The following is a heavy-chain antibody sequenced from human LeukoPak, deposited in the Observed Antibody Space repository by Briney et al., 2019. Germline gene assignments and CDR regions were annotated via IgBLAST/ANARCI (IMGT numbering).Heavy chain of an antibody. CDR2: INTNTGNP. D-gene: IGHD6-13*01. Sequence: GASVKVSCKASGYTFTSYAMNWVRQAPGQGLEWMGWINTNTGNPTYAQGFTGRFVFSLDTSVSTAYLQISSLKAEDTAVYYCARDPYSSSWYAAYYYGMDVWGQGTTVTVSS. CDR3: ARDPYSSSWYAAYYYGMDV. CDR1: GYTFTSYA. V-gene: IGHV7-4-1*02. J-gene: IGHJ6*02.